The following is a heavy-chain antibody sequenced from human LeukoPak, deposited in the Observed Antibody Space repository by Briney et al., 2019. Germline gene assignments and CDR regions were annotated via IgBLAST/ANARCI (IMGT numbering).Heavy chain of an antibody. CDR2: INPYNGNT. D-gene: IGHD2-2*01. Sequence: ASVKVSCKASGYTFTSYGISWVRQASGQGLEWMGWINPYNGNTNYAREFQDRVTMTTDTSTSTAYMELRSLRSDDTAVYYCVRDHCSSTSCYYDNWFDPWGQGTLVTVSS. CDR3: VRDHCSSTSCYYDNWFDP. CDR1: GYTFTSYG. J-gene: IGHJ5*02. V-gene: IGHV1-18*01.